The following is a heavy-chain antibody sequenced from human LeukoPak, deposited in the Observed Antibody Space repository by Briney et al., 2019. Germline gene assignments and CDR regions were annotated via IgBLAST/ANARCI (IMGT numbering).Heavy chain of an antibody. CDR1: GYTFTGYY. D-gene: IGHD3-10*01. J-gene: IGHJ4*02. CDR2: INPNSGGT. Sequence: GASVKVSCKASGYTFTGYYMHWVRQAPGQGLEWMGWINPNSGGTNYAQKFQGRVTMTRDTSISTAYMELSRLRSDDTAVYYCARATPWYGSGSYFSPFDYWGQGTLVTVSS. CDR3: ARATPWYGSGSYFSPFDY. V-gene: IGHV1-2*02.